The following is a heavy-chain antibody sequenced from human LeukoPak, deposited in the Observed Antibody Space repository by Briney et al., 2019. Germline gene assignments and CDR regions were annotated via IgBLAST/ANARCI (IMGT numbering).Heavy chain of an antibody. V-gene: IGHV4-59*01. CDR1: GVSITQCY. CDR2: MYYTGST. CDR3: ARVSTRGYFDWWARGAYYFDY. J-gene: IGHJ4*02. D-gene: IGHD3-9*01. Sequence: SETLSLTCTVSGVSITQCYWAWIRQSPGKALEWIGYMYYTGSTNYNPSLKSRVTISVDTSKKKFSLRLKSVSAADTALYYCARVSTRGYFDWWARGAYYFDYRGQGTLVTVSS.